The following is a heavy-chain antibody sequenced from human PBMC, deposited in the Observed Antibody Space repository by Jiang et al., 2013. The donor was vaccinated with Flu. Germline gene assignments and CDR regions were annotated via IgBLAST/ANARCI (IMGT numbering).Heavy chain of an antibody. CDR3: AHSGGALMFDY. CDR2: IYWNDDK. V-gene: IGHV2-5*01. CDR1: GFSLSTSGVG. J-gene: IGHJ4*02. D-gene: IGHD2-8*01. Sequence: KPTQTLTLTCTFSGFSLSTSGVGVGWIRQPPGKALEWLALIYWNDDKRYSPSLKSRPTITKDTSKNQVVLTMTNTDPVDTATYYCAHSGGALMFDYWGQGTLVTVSS.